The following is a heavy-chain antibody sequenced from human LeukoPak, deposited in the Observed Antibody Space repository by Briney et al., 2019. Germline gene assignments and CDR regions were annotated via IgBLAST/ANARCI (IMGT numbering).Heavy chain of an antibody. CDR1: GYSISSGYY. J-gene: IGHJ4*02. CDR3: ARRRGSYYFDY. CDR2: IYHSGST. V-gene: IGHV4-38-2*01. D-gene: IGHD1-26*01. Sequence: SETLSLTCAVSGYSISSGYYWGWIRQPPGKGLEWIGSIYHSGSTYYNPSLKSRVTISVDTSKNQFSLNLSSVTAADTAVYYCARRRGSYYFDYWGQGTLVTVSP.